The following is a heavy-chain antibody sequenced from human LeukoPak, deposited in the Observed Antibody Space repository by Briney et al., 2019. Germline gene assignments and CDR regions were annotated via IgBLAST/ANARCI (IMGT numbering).Heavy chain of an antibody. Sequence: SETLSLTCTVSGGSISSYYWSWIRQPPGKGLEWIGYIYYSGSTNYNPSLKSRVTISVDTSKNQFSLKLSSVAAADPAVSYCARDPGGSPFDYWGQGTLVTVSS. CDR2: IYYSGST. CDR3: ARDPGGSPFDY. D-gene: IGHD2-15*01. V-gene: IGHV4-59*01. CDR1: GGSISSYY. J-gene: IGHJ4*02.